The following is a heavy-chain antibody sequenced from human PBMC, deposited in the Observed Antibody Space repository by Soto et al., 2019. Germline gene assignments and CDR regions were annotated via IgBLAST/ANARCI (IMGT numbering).Heavy chain of an antibody. V-gene: IGHV3-66*01. CDR3: ARDDVYCGGGRCYGVTMDV. CDR2: INRGGNT. D-gene: IGHD2-15*01. CDR1: GFTVSSKY. J-gene: IGHJ6*03. Sequence: EVQLVESGGGVVQPGGSLRLSCAASGFTVSSKYMSCVRQPPGKGPEWVALINRGGNTYYAESVKGRFTISRDSSKNTLDLQLTSLRAEDTAVYYCARDDVYCGGGRCYGVTMDVWGNGTTVTVSS.